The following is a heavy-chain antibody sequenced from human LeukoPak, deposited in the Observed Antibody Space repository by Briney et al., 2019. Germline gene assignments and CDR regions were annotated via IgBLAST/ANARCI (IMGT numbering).Heavy chain of an antibody. D-gene: IGHD1-26*01. V-gene: IGHV3-21*01. Sequence: GGSLRLSCAVSGFTVSSNYMSWVRQPPGKGLECISSISSNGNYISYADSVRGRFSISRDIARSTLYLQMNSLKVEDTAIYFCTRDLLGAEDAFDIWGQGTMVVVSS. CDR2: ISSNGNYI. J-gene: IGHJ3*02. CDR1: GFTVSSNY. CDR3: TRDLLGAEDAFDI.